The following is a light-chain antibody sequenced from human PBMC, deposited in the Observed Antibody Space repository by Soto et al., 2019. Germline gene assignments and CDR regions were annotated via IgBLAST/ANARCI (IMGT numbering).Light chain of an antibody. J-gene: IGLJ2*01. V-gene: IGLV2-14*01. Sequence: QSALTQPASVSGSPGQSITISCTGTSSDVGGYNYVSWYQQHPGKAPKLMIYDVSNRPSGVSNRFSGSKSGNTASLTISGLQAEDEADYYCSSYTSSSTPSFGGGTKLIVL. CDR3: SSYTSSSTPS. CDR1: SSDVGGYNY. CDR2: DVS.